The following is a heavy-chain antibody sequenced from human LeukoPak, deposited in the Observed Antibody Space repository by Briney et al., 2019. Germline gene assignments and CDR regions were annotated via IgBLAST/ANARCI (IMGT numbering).Heavy chain of an antibody. CDR2: ISGSGGST. J-gene: IGHJ4*02. Sequence: GGSLRLSCAASGFTFSDYYVSWIRQAPGKGLEWVSAISGSGGSTYYADSVKGRFTISRDNSKNTLYLQMNSLRAEDTAVYYCAKVERFLETNFDYWGQGTLVTVSS. CDR3: AKVERFLETNFDY. CDR1: GFTFSDYY. D-gene: IGHD3-3*01. V-gene: IGHV3-23*01.